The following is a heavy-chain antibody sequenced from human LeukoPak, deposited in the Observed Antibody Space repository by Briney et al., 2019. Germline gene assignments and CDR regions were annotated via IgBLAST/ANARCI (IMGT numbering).Heavy chain of an antibody. CDR2: ISGSGGST. CDR1: GFTFSSYA. V-gene: IGHV3-23*01. CDR3: AKDPYYDSSGNFDY. Sequence: GGSLRLSCAASGFTFSSYAMSWVRQAPGKGLEWVSAISGSGGSTYYADSVKGRFTISRDSSKNTLYLQMNSLRAEDTAVYYCAKDPYYDSSGNFDYWGQGTLVTVSS. J-gene: IGHJ4*02. D-gene: IGHD3-22*01.